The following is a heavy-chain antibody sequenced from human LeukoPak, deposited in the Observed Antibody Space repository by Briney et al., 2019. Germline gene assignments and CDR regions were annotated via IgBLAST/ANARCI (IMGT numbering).Heavy chain of an antibody. Sequence: GGSLRLSCAASGFTFSSYWMSWVRQAPGKGLEWVANIKQDGSEKYYVDSVKGRFTISRDNAKNSLYLQMNSLRAEDTAVYYCARVSGTSWGDAFDIWGQGTMVIVSS. V-gene: IGHV3-7*01. D-gene: IGHD2-2*01. CDR1: GFTFSSYW. J-gene: IGHJ3*02. CDR3: ARVSGTSWGDAFDI. CDR2: IKQDGSEK.